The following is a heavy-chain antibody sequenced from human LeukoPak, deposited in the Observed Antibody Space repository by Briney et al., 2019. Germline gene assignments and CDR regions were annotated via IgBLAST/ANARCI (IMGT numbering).Heavy chain of an antibody. CDR3: ARDPYSGDYGPYYYYYMDV. V-gene: IGHV3-21*01. CDR1: GFTFSIYN. CDR2: ITSSSTYT. D-gene: IGHD1-26*01. J-gene: IGHJ6*03. Sequence: GGSLRLSCAASGFTFSIYNMNWVPQAPGKALEWVSSITSSSTYTYYADSVKGRYTISRDNAKNSLYLQMNSLRAEDTAVYYCARDPYSGDYGPYYYYYMDVWGKGTTVTISS.